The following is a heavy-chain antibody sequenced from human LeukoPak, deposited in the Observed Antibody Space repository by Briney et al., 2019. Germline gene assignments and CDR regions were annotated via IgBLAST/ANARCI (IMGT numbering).Heavy chain of an antibody. CDR2: INPNNGGT. D-gene: IGHD1-26*01. Sequence: ASVKVSCKASGYTFTGSYMHWVRQAPGQGLEWMGWINPNNGGTNYAQKFQGRVTMTRDTSISTAYMELSRLTSDDTAVYYCARHPYSGSYHFDYWGQGTLVTVSS. V-gene: IGHV1-2*02. CDR3: ARHPYSGSYHFDY. CDR1: GYTFTGSY. J-gene: IGHJ4*02.